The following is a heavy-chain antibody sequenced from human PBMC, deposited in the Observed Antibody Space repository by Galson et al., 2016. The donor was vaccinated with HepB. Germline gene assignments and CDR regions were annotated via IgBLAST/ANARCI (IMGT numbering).Heavy chain of an antibody. CDR1: GFAFSNYW. V-gene: IGHV3-7*03. D-gene: IGHD6-19*01. CDR3: ARGVDSKREVGGKVYYYYGLDV. CDR2: IIQEGHDT. J-gene: IGHJ6*02. Sequence: SLRLSCAASGFAFSNYWMNWVRQAPGKGLEWVANIIQEGHDTNYVESVEGRFTISRDNAKNSVFLRMDSLRVEDTAVYYCARGVDSKREVGGKVYYYYGLDVWGQGTTVTVSS.